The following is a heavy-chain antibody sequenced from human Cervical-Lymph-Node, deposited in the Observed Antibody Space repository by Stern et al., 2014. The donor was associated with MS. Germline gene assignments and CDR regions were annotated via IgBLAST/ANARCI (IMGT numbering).Heavy chain of an antibody. Sequence: VQLVESGGAVVQPGRSLRLSCAASGFTFSSYGLHWVRQAPGKGQEWVTVISYDGNHKYYAASVKVRFTISRDNSKNTLHLQMNSVTPDDTAIYYCARDYEDTSMLFDHWGQGTLVTVSS. CDR2: ISYDGNHK. CDR1: GFTFSSYG. D-gene: IGHD2-8*01. V-gene: IGHV3-30*03. CDR3: ARDYEDTSMLFDH. J-gene: IGHJ4*02.